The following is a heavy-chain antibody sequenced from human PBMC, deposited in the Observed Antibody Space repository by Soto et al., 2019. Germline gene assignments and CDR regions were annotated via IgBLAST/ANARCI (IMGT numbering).Heavy chain of an antibody. V-gene: IGHV4-34*01. CDR3: AREGYIWGSYRFPLGY. Sequence: QVQLQQWGAGLLKPSETLSLTCAVYGGSFSGYYWSWIRQPPGKGLEWIGEINHSGSTNYNPSLKSRVTISVDTSKNQFSLKLSSVTAADTAVYYCAREGYIWGSYRFPLGYWGQGTLVTVSS. CDR2: INHSGST. D-gene: IGHD3-16*02. CDR1: GGSFSGYY. J-gene: IGHJ4*02.